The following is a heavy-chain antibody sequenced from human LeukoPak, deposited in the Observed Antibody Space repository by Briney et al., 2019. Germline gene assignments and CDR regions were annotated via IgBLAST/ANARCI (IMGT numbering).Heavy chain of an antibody. CDR2: IKQDESEK. D-gene: IGHD3-9*01. Sequence: GGSLRLSCAASGFTLSNYWMSWVRQAPGKGLEWVANIKQDESEKYYVDSVKGRFTISRDNAKNSLYLQMNSLRAEDTALYYCAKGYDILTGYYFPYFDYWGQGTLVTVSS. CDR3: AKGYDILTGYYFPYFDY. V-gene: IGHV3-7*03. J-gene: IGHJ4*02. CDR1: GFTLSNYW.